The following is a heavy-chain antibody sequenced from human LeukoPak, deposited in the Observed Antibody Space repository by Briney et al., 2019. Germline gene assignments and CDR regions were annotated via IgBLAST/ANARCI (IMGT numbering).Heavy chain of an antibody. D-gene: IGHD4-23*01. J-gene: IGHJ4*02. Sequence: PSETLSLTCIVSGGSINSYYWTWIRQSAGKGLEWIGRMYSSGSTNYNPSLKSRVSMSVDTSKNQFSVKLTSVTAADTAVYYCARGGKATVVTMWGQGILVTVSS. CDR3: ARGGKATVVTM. V-gene: IGHV4-4*07. CDR2: MYSSGST. CDR1: GGSINSYY.